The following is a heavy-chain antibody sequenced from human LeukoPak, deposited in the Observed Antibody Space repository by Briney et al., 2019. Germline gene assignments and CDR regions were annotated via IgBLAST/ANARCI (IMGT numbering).Heavy chain of an antibody. J-gene: IGHJ4*02. CDR2: ITSSSSAK. V-gene: IGHV3-48*01. CDR1: GFTFSTYS. D-gene: IGHD2-2*03. CDR3: AKDGGLWISAHWGDS. Sequence: GGSLRLSCVASGFTFSTYSMNWVRQAPGKGLEWVSYITSSSSAKYYADSVKSRFTISRDNSKNTLYLQMNSLRAEDTAVYYCAKDGGLWISAHWGDSWGRGTLVTVSS.